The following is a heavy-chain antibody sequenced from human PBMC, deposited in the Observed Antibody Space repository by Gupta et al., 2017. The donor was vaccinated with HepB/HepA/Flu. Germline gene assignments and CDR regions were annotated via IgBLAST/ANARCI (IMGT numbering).Heavy chain of an antibody. CDR3: AKERWERLQGEAFDY. V-gene: IGHV3-30*18. CDR2: ISYDGSNK. CDR1: GFTFTSYG. J-gene: IGHJ4*02. Sequence: QVQLVESGGGVVQPGRSLRLSCAATGFTFTSYGMHWVRQAPRKGLEGVAVISYDGSNKYYADSVKGRVTISRDNSKNTLYLQMNSLRAEDTAVYYCAKERWERLQGEAFDYGGQGTLVTVSS. D-gene: IGHD1-26*01.